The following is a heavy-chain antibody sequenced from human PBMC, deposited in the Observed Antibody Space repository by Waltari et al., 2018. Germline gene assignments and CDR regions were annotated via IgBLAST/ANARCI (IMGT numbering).Heavy chain of an antibody. V-gene: IGHV1-8*01. CDR3: AREITGTTHYYYYMDV. J-gene: IGHJ6*03. CDR1: GYTFTSYD. CDR2: MNPNSGNT. D-gene: IGHD1-7*01. Sequence: QVQLVQSGAEVKKPGASVKVSCKASGYTFTSYDINWVRQATGQGLEWMGWMNPNSGNTGYAQKFQGRVTMTRNTSISTAYMELSSLRSEDTAVYYCAREITGTTHYYYYMDVWGKGTTVTVSS.